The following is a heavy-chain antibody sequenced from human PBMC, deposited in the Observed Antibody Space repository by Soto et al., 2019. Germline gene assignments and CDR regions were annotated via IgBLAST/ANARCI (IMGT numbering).Heavy chain of an antibody. CDR3: ARDYFKNWYFDL. D-gene: IGHD3-10*01. Sequence: SETLSLTCAVHGGSFSGYYWDWIRQPPGKGLEWIGEVFHSGLTNYNPSLKSRVTMLVDKSKNQFSLKVTSVTAADTAMYYCARDYFKNWYFDLWGRGTLVTVSS. J-gene: IGHJ2*01. CDR2: VFHSGLT. V-gene: IGHV4-34*12. CDR1: GGSFSGYY.